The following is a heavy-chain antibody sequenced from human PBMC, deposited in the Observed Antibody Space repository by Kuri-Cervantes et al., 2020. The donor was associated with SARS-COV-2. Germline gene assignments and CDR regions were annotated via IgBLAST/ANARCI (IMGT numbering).Heavy chain of an antibody. CDR3: ARDWTTTVTLGYYYYYMDV. CDR1: GFTFSSYW. Sequence: GGSLRLSCAASGFTFSSYWMHWVRKAPGKGLEGVPAISGSGGSTYYADPVKGRFTISRDNSKNTLYLQMNSLRAEDTAVYYCARDWTTTVTLGYYYYYMDVWGKGTTVTVSS. CDR2: ISGSGGST. V-gene: IGHV3-23*01. D-gene: IGHD4-17*01. J-gene: IGHJ6*03.